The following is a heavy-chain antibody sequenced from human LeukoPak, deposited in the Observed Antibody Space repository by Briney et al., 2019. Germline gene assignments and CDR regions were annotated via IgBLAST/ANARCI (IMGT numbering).Heavy chain of an antibody. CDR3: TRDFGWQQLDY. D-gene: IGHD5-24*01. CDR1: GFTFSSAW. J-gene: IGHJ4*02. CDR2: INPDGSAT. V-gene: IGHV3-7*01. Sequence: SGGSLRLSCAASGFTFSSAWMTWVRQAPGKGPEWVANINPDGSATFYVASVKGRFTISRDNAKNSLYLQMNSLRADDTAVYYCTRDFGWQQLDYWGQGALVTVSS.